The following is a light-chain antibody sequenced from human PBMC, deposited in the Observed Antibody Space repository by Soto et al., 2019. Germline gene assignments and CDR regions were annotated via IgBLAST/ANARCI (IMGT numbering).Light chain of an antibody. CDR2: VAS. V-gene: IGKV3-15*01. CDR3: QQFNNWPHT. Sequence: EIVLTQSPATLSGSPGERATLFCRASQSVNQKLGWYQQKPGQAPRLLIYVASYRDTGIPARFSGSGSGTEYTLTISNLQAEDFAVYYCQQFNNWPHTFGQGNK. J-gene: IGKJ2*01. CDR1: QSVNQK.